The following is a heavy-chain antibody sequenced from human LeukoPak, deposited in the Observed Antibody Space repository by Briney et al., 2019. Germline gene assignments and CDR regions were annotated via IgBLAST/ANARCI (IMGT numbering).Heavy chain of an antibody. V-gene: IGHV3-21*01. Sequence: PGGSLRLSCAASGFTFSNAWMNWVRQAPGKGLEWVSAISSSSSYIYYADSVKGRFTISRDNAKNSLYLQMNGLRAEDTAVYYCASRGYSYGYEWGQGTLVTVSS. CDR1: GFTFSNAW. D-gene: IGHD5-18*01. CDR3: ASRGYSYGYE. CDR2: ISSSSSYI. J-gene: IGHJ4*02.